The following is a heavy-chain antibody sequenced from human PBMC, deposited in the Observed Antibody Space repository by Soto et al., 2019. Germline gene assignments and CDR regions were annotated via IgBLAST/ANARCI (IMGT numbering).Heavy chain of an antibody. D-gene: IGHD2-15*01. V-gene: IGHV3-53*01. CDR1: GFVVSETY. Sequence: EVQVVESGGGLIQPGGSLRLSCAASGFVVSETYMSWVRQAPGRGLQWVSFTYSGGSTYYADSVKGRFTISRDSSRITLYLQMNSLRVEDTAVYYCARDCGGGSCYPALGAWGQGTLVTVSS. J-gene: IGHJ5*02. CDR2: TYSGGST. CDR3: ARDCGGGSCYPALGA.